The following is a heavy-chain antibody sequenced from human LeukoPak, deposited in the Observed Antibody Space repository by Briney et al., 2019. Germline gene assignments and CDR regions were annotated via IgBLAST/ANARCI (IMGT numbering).Heavy chain of an antibody. CDR3: AKDMSLDDDYGYYYYGMDV. J-gene: IGHJ6*02. CDR2: ISWNSGSI. D-gene: IGHD4/OR15-4a*01. CDR1: GYTFDDYA. V-gene: IGHV3-9*01. Sequence: PGRSLRLSCAASGYTFDDYAMHWVRQAPGKGLEWVSGISWNSGSIGYADSVEGRFTISRDNAKNSLYLQMNSLRAEDTALYYCAKDMSLDDDYGYYYYGMDVWGQGTTVTVSS.